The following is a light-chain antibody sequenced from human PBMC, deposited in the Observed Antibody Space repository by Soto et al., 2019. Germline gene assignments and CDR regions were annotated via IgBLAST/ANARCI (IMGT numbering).Light chain of an antibody. CDR2: DAS. CDR1: HNIERW. CDR3: QQFAISTT. Sequence: IQMTQSPSTLSASVGDRGNITCRASHNIERWMAWYQQKPGKAPSLLIFDASTLHSGVPSRFRGSGSGTDFTLTISSLRPDDFATYYCQQFAISTTFGQLPKVDIK. V-gene: IGKV1-5*01. J-gene: IGKJ1*01.